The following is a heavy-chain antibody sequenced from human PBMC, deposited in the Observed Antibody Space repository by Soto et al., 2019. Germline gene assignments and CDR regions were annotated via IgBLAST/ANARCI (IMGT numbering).Heavy chain of an antibody. D-gene: IGHD1-26*01. V-gene: IGHV4-30-2*01. J-gene: IGHJ4*02. CDR1: GGSISSGGYS. CDR2: IYHSGST. CDR3: ARGGGSYSPFDY. Sequence: SETLSLTCAGSGGSISSGGYSWSWIRQPPGKGLEWIGYIYHSGSTYYNPSLKSRVTISVDRSKNQFSLKLSSVTAADTAVYYCARGGGSYSPFDYWGQGTLVTVSS.